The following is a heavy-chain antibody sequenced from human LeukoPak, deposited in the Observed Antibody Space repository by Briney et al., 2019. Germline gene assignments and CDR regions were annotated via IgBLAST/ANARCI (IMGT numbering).Heavy chain of an antibody. J-gene: IGHJ5*02. D-gene: IGHD3-10*01. CDR1: GGSISSGGYY. V-gene: IGHV4-31*03. Sequence: PSETLSLTCTVSGGSISSGGYYWSWIRQHPGKGLEWIGYIYYSGSTYYNPSLKSRVTVSVDTSKNQFSLKLSSVTAADTAVYYCARDKGVVSWLDPWGQGTLVTVSS. CDR2: IYYSGST. CDR3: ARDKGVVSWLDP.